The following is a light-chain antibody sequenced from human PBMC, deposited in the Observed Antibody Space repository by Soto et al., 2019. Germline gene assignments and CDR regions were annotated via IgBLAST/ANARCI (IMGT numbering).Light chain of an antibody. CDR2: GAS. Sequence: EVVLTQSPGTQSLSPGERATLSCRASQSISRSYLAWYQQKPGQAPRLLIYGASIRATGIPDRFSGSGSGTDFTVTISRLEPEDFAVYYCQQYGSSPDTFGQGTKVDIK. CDR3: QQYGSSPDT. J-gene: IGKJ2*01. V-gene: IGKV3-20*01. CDR1: QSISRSY.